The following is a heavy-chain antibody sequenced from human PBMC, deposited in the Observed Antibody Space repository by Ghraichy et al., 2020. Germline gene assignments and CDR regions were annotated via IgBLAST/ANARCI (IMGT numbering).Heavy chain of an antibody. CDR1: GYTFTSYY. D-gene: IGHD1-20*01. J-gene: IGHJ6*03. CDR2: INPSGGST. CDR3: ASPLQPRNNWNDGDYYYYYYMDV. V-gene: IGHV1-46*01. Sequence: ASVKVSCKASGYTFTSYYMHWVRQAPGQGLEWMGIINPSGGSTSYAQKFQGRVTMTRDTSTSTVYMELSSLRSEDTAVYYCASPLQPRNNWNDGDYYYYYYMDVWGKGTTVTVSS.